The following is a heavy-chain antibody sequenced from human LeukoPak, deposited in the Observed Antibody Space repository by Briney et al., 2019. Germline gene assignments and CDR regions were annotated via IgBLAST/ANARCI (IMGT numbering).Heavy chain of an antibody. CDR1: GFTFSSYG. CDR2: ISYDGSNK. V-gene: IGHV3-30*18. J-gene: IGHJ3*02. CDR3: AKDYRGYSYTDAFDI. Sequence: PGGSLRLPCAASGFTFSSYGMHWVRQAPGKGLEWVAVISYDGSNKYYADSVKGRFTITRDNSKNTLYLQMNSLRAEDTAVYYCAKDYRGYSYTDAFDIWGQGTMVTVSS. D-gene: IGHD5-18*01.